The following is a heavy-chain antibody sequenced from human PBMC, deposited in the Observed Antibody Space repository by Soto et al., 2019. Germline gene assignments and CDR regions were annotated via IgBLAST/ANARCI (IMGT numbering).Heavy chain of an antibody. D-gene: IGHD2-8*01. CDR3: AKGVIDRGANA. CDR2: ITSSGEQT. CDR1: GFNFRNFP. V-gene: IGHV3-23*01. Sequence: PGGSLRLSCAASGFNFRNFPMTWVRQVPGQGLEYVSSITSSGEQTFYADSVKGRFSISRDNSKGILHLQMNSLRAEDTAIYHCAKGVIDRGANAWGQGTVVTV. J-gene: IGHJ5*02.